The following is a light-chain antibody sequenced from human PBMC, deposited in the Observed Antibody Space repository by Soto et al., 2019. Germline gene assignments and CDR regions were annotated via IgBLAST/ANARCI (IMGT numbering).Light chain of an antibody. V-gene: IGKV1-39*01. CDR3: QHRYSAPYT. Sequence: DIQLTQSPSSLSASVGDRVTITCRASQSISTYLTWYQQKPGKAPIILIYAASSLLSGVPSRFSGSGYGTDFTLTISSLELEDFSTFYCQHRYSAPYTFCRGTKLEIK. CDR1: QSISTY. J-gene: IGKJ2*01. CDR2: AAS.